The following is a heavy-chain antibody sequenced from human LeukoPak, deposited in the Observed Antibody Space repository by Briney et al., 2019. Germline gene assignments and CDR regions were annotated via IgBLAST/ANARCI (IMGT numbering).Heavy chain of an antibody. CDR2: IKHSGST. V-gene: IGHV4-34*01. Sequence: PSETLSLTCAVYGGSFSGYYWSWIRQPPGKGLEWIGEIKHSGSTNYNPSLKSRVTISVDTSKNQFSLKLSSVTAADTAVYYCARSGQMVRGVIIKSMGYWGQGTLVTVSS. CDR1: GGSFSGYY. CDR3: ARSGQMVRGVIIKSMGY. D-gene: IGHD3-10*01. J-gene: IGHJ4*02.